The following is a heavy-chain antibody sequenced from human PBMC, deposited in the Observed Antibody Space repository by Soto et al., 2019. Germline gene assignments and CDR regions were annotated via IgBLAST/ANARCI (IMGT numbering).Heavy chain of an antibody. Sequence: EVQLVESGGGLVQPGGSLRLSCAASGFTFSTYWMTWVRQPPGKGLEWVANMDQDGSETYYVDSVRGRFTVSRDNVTNSLYLQMNSLRVEDTAVYYCVCGGNFFIYWGQGTLVTVSP. J-gene: IGHJ4*02. CDR3: VCGGNFFIY. CDR2: MDQDGSET. CDR1: GFTFSTYW. D-gene: IGHD3-16*01. V-gene: IGHV3-7*01.